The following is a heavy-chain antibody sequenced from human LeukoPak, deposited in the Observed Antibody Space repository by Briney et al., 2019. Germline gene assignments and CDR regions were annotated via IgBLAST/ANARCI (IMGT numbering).Heavy chain of an antibody. D-gene: IGHD6-25*01. V-gene: IGHV1-2*02. CDR3: ARASRVGPPSGGGY. J-gene: IGHJ4*02. Sequence: ASVKVSCKASGYTFTGYYMHWARQAPGQGLEWMGWINPNSGGTNYAQKFQGRVTMTRDTSISTAYMELSRLRSDDTAVYYCARASRVGPPSGGGYWGQGTLVTVSS. CDR2: INPNSGGT. CDR1: GYTFTGYY.